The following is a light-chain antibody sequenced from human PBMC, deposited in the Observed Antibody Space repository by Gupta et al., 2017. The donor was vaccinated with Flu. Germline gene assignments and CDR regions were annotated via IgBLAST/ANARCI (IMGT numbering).Light chain of an antibody. V-gene: IGLV1-36*01. J-gene: IGLJ1*01. CDR3: AAYDDSRNGEC. Sequence: SVLTPPPSVSAPTGQRVTISCSGSSSNIGTNAVNWYQHVPGKAPTLLIDDDDLLSSGVSDRFACSKSGTSASLTISGLQAEDEAYYSGAAYDDSRNGECFGTGTKVTVL. CDR1: SSNIGTNA. CDR2: DDD.